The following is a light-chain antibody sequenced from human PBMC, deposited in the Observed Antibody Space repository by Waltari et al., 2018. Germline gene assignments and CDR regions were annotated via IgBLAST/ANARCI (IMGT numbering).Light chain of an antibody. Sequence: QSVLTQPPSVSAAPGQRVTISCSGGSSNIGNNDVSWYQQFPGTAPKLLITDNNKRPFGFPDRFSGSKSGTSATLCITGLQTGDEADYYCATWDSRLSVVVFGGGTKVTVL. CDR1: SSNIGNND. CDR2: DNN. V-gene: IGLV1-51*01. J-gene: IGLJ3*02. CDR3: ATWDSRLSVVV.